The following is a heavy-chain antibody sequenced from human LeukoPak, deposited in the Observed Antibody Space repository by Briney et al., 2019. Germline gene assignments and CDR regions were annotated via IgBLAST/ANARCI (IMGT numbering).Heavy chain of an antibody. J-gene: IGHJ6*02. CDR3: AREGLWPNGMDV. CDR1: GFTVSSNY. V-gene: IGHV3-66*01. D-gene: IGHD3-16*01. CDR2: IYSGGST. Sequence: GGSLRLSCAASGFTVSSNYMSWVRQAPGKGLEWVSVIYSGGSTYYADSVKGRFTISRDNSKNTLYLQMNSLRAEDTAVYYCAREGLWPNGMDVWGQGTTVTVSS.